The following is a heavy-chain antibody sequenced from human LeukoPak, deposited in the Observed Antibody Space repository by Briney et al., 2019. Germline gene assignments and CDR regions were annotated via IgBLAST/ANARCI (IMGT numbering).Heavy chain of an antibody. CDR3: ARGRNNFDWYLSY. Sequence: SETLSLTCTVSGGSISSYYWSWIRQPPGKGLEWIGEIYHSGSTNYNPSLKSRVTISVDKSKNQFSLKLSSVTAADTAVYYCARGRNNFDWYLSYWGQGTLVTVSS. V-gene: IGHV4-59*12. CDR1: GGSISSYY. D-gene: IGHD3-9*01. CDR2: IYHSGST. J-gene: IGHJ4*02.